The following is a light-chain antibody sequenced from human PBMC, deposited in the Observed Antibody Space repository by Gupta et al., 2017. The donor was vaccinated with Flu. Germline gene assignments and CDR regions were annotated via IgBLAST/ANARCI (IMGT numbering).Light chain of an antibody. CDR2: ENN. V-gene: IGLV1-51*02. CDR1: SSNIENNY. J-gene: IGLJ3*02. Sequence: QSVLTQPPSVSAAPGQKVTISCSGSSSNIENNYVSWYQQFPGTAPELLIYENNKRPSGIPDRFSGSKSDTSATLTITGLQTGEEADYYCGTSDSSLSALVFGGGTKLTVL. CDR3: GTSDSSLSALV.